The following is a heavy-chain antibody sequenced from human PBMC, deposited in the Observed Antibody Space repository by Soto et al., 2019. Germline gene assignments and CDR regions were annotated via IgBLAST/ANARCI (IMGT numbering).Heavy chain of an antibody. Sequence: QVHLVQSGAEVKKPGASVKVSCKASGYTFTSYGITWVRQAPGQGLEWMGWISAHNGNTDYAQKLQGRVIVTRDTSTSTACMELRGLISDDPAVCYCASGRYGDSWGQGALVTVSS. CDR1: GYTFTSYG. D-gene: IGHD3-10*01. CDR2: ISAHNGNT. V-gene: IGHV1-18*01. CDR3: ASGRYGDS. J-gene: IGHJ1*01.